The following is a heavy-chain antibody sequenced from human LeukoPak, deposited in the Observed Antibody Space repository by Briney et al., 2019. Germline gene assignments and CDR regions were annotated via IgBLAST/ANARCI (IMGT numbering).Heavy chain of an antibody. CDR3: AREGGIQLWPTRRPYNWFDP. V-gene: IGHV4-4*07. CDR2: IYTSGST. J-gene: IGHJ5*02. D-gene: IGHD5-18*01. CDR1: GGSISSYY. Sequence: SETLSLTCTVSGGSISSYYWSWIRQPAGKGLEWIGRIYTSGSTNYNPSLKSRVTMSVDTSKTQFSLKLSSVTAADTAVYYCAREGGIQLWPTRRPYNWFDPWGQGTLVTVSS.